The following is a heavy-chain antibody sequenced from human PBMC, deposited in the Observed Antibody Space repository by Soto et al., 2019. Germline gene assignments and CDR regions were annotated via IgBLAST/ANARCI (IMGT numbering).Heavy chain of an antibody. CDR1: EFSLSTSGVG. V-gene: IGHV2-5*02. D-gene: IGHD2-2*01. CDR2: IYWDDDK. Sequence: ESGPTLVNPTQTLTLTCTCSEFSLSTSGVGVGWIRQPPGKALEWLALIYWDDDKRYSPSLKTRLTITKDTSKKQVVLTMTNMDPVDTATYYCAHREGVPAAWTPVYYYDNWGQGTLVTVSS. CDR3: AHREGVPAAWTPVYYYDN. J-gene: IGHJ4*02.